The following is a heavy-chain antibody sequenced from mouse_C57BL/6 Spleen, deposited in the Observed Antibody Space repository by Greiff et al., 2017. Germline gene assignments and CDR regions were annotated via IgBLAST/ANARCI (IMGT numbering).Heavy chain of an antibody. V-gene: IGHV1-15*01. D-gene: IGHD2-4*01. CDR2: IDPETGGT. CDR1: GYTFTDYE. CDR3: TRRGVYYDYLYAMDY. Sequence: QLQQSGAELVRPGASVTLSCKASGYTFTDYEMHWVKQTPVHGLEWIGAIDPETGGTAYNQKFKGKAILTADKSSSTAYMELRSLTSEDSAVYYCTRRGVYYDYLYAMDYWGQGTSVTVSS. J-gene: IGHJ4*01.